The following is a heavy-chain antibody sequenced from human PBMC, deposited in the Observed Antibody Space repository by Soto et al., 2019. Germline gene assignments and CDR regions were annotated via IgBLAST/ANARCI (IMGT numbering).Heavy chain of an antibody. J-gene: IGHJ6*02. Sequence: PGGSLRLSCAASGFTFSSYAMSWVRQAPGKGLEWVSAISGSGGSTYYADSVKGRFTISRDNSKNTLYLQMSSLRAEDTAVYYCAVGYCSSTSCYAPRLYYYGMDVWGQGILVTVSS. V-gene: IGHV3-23*01. CDR2: ISGSGGST. D-gene: IGHD2-2*01. CDR3: AVGYCSSTSCYAPRLYYYGMDV. CDR1: GFTFSSYA.